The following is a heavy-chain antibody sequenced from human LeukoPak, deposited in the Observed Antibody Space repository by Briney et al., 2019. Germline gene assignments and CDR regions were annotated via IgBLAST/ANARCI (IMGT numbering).Heavy chain of an antibody. Sequence: GGSLRLACAASGFSLSKYWMRWVRQAPGKGRGWVGKIKQEGSENKYVDSGKGRFTVSTDNDENSLHLQMNGLRVEDTAVYYCARYGCNDCFDYWGQGALVTVSS. CDR2: IKQEGSEN. CDR1: GFSLSKYW. J-gene: IGHJ4*02. V-gene: IGHV3-7*01. D-gene: IGHD3-10*01. CDR3: ARYGCNDCFDY.